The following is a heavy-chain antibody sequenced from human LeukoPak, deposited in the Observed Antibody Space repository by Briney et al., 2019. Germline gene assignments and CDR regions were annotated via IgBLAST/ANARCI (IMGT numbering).Heavy chain of an antibody. Sequence: GGSLRLSCAASGFTFTNYWMSWVRQAPGKGLELVANIKQDRSEKYYVDSVKGRFTISRDNAKNSLYLQMNSLRAEDTAVYYCARAVYTMVRGVINWFDPWGQGTLVTVSS. D-gene: IGHD3-10*01. CDR1: GFTFTNYW. CDR2: IKQDRSEK. V-gene: IGHV3-7*01. CDR3: ARAVYTMVRGVINWFDP. J-gene: IGHJ5*02.